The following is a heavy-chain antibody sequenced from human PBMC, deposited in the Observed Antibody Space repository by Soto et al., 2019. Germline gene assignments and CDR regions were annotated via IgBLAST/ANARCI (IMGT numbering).Heavy chain of an antibody. J-gene: IGHJ3*02. D-gene: IGHD2-21*01. CDR1: GGTFSTYS. Sequence: QVQLVQSGAEVKKPGSSVKVSCKDSGGTFSTYSMFWVRQAPGQGLEWMGRIIPMLGVRNYAQRFQDRVTITADKSTATVHMELSSLRSDDTALYYCTFGSWSGEVFDIWGQGTMVTVSS. V-gene: IGHV1-69*02. CDR2: IIPMLGVR. CDR3: TFGSWSGEVFDI.